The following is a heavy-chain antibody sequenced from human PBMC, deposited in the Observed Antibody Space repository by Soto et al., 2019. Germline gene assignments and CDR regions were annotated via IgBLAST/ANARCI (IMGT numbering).Heavy chain of an antibody. V-gene: IGHV4-31*03. CDR3: ATGTSSWFES. CDR1: GGSISRDSYY. D-gene: IGHD1-1*01. CDR2: IYYTGIT. J-gene: IGHJ5*01. Sequence: QVQLQESGPGLVKPSQTLSLTCSVSGGSISRDSYYWTWIRQHPGKGLEWIGYIYYTGITQYSPSLRTRVTISVDTSNSQFSLNLNSVTAADTAVYYCATGTSSWFESWGQGTLVTVSS.